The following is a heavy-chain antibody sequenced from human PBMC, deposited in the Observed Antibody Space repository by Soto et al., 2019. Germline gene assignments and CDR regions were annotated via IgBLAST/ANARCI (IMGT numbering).Heavy chain of an antibody. CDR1: GFTFSSYA. V-gene: IGHV3-64D*06. J-gene: IGHJ6*02. D-gene: IGHD6-6*01. Sequence: GGSLRLSCSASGFTFSSYAMHWVRQAPGKGLEYVSAISSNGGSTYYADSVKGRFTISRDNSKNTLYLQMSSLRAEDTAVYYCVNLLSGIAARPPLYGMDVWGQGTTVTVS. CDR2: ISSNGGST. CDR3: VNLLSGIAARPPLYGMDV.